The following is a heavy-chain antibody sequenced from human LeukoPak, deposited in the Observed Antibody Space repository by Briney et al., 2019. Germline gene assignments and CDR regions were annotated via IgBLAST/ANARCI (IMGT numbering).Heavy chain of an antibody. J-gene: IGHJ4*02. D-gene: IGHD6-13*01. CDR3: AREPYSSGWFGPFFQY. CDR1: GFTFSSYS. V-gene: IGHV3-21*01. CDR2: ISSTSGYI. Sequence: GGSLRLSCAASGFTFSSYSMNWVRQAPGKGLEWVSSISSTSGYIYYGDSVRGRFTTHRDNANTSMYLQMNSRRADDTAVYYCAREPYSSGWFGPFFQYWGQGTLVTVSS.